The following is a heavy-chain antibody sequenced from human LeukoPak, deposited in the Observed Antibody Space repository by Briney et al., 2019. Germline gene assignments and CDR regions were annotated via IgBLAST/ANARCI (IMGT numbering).Heavy chain of an antibody. Sequence: QPGGSLRLSCATSGFSFSSYAMSWVRQAPGKGLEWVAYIQYDGSNEQYAHSVKGRFRISRDSSKNILYLQMDSLRAEDTAVYYCAKDRCSNGIGCYYYYMDVWGKGTTVTISS. J-gene: IGHJ6*03. CDR2: IQYDGSNE. D-gene: IGHD2-8*01. CDR3: AKDRCSNGIGCYYYYMDV. CDR1: GFSFSSYA. V-gene: IGHV3-30*02.